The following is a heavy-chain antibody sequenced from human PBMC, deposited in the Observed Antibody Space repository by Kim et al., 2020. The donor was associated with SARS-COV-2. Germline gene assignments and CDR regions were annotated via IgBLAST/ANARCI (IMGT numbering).Heavy chain of an antibody. J-gene: IGHJ4*02. V-gene: IGHV3-48*04. D-gene: IGHD1-26*01. Sequence: YYADSVEGRFTNSRDNAKNSLYLQMNSLRAEDTAVYYCAREQWEPNYFDYWGQGTLVTVSS. CDR3: AREQWEPNYFDY.